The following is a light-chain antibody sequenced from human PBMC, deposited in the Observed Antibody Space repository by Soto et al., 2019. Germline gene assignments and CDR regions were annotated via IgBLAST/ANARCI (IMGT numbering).Light chain of an antibody. V-gene: IGKV1-5*03. Sequence: DIQMTQSPSTLSACVGDRVTITGRASQSISSWLAWYQQKPGKAPKLLIYKASSLESGVPSRFSGSGSGTDFTLTISSLQPDDFATYYCQQYNSYSRTFGQGTKV. CDR1: QSISSW. CDR3: QQYNSYSRT. J-gene: IGKJ1*01. CDR2: KAS.